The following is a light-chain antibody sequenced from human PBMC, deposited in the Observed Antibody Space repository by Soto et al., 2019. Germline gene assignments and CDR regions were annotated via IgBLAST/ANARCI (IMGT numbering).Light chain of an antibody. V-gene: IGKV2-30*02. CDR3: MQGTHWPIT. Sequence: DVVMTQSPLSLPVTLGQPASISCRSNQSLVHSDGIAYFSWLQQRPGRSPSRLIYKVANRDSGVPARFSGSGSCTDFALKISRVEAEEVGVYYCMQGTHWPITFGQGTRLEIK. J-gene: IGKJ5*01. CDR1: QSLVHSDGIAY. CDR2: KVA.